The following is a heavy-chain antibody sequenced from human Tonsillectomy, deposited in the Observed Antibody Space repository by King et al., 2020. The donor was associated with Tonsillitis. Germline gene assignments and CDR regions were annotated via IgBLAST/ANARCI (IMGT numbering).Heavy chain of an antibody. CDR1: GFTFSSYS. V-gene: IGHV3-21*01. D-gene: IGHD2-15*01. Sequence: VQLVESGGGLVKPGGSLRLSCAASGFTFSSYSMNWVRQAPGKGLEWVSSISSSSSYIYYADSVKGRFTISRDNAKNSLYLQMNSLRAEDTAVYYCARADHCSGGSCYSPSPNWYFDLWGRGTLVTVSS. CDR2: ISSSSSYI. CDR3: ARADHCSGGSCYSPSPNWYFDL. J-gene: IGHJ2*01.